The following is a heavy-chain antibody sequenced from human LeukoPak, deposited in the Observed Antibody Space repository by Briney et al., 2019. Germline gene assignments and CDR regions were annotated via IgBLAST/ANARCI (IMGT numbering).Heavy chain of an antibody. CDR2: ISGSGGST. V-gene: IGHV3-23*01. Sequence: PGGSLRLSCAASGFTFSSYAVSWVRQAPGKGLEWVSAISGSGGSTYYADSVKGRFTISRDNSKNTLYLQMNSLRAEDTAVYYCAKDLYYYDSSGYIPAPHYFDYWGQRTLVTVSS. CDR3: AKDLYYYDSSGYIPAPHYFDY. CDR1: GFTFSSYA. J-gene: IGHJ4*02. D-gene: IGHD3-22*01.